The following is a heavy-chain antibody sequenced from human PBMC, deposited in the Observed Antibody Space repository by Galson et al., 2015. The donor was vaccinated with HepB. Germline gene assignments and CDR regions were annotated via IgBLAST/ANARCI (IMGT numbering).Heavy chain of an antibody. V-gene: IGHV1-18*01. CDR1: GYTFTSYG. J-gene: IGHJ4*02. CDR2: ISAYNGNT. CDR3: ARGPWSPATRTSPFDY. D-gene: IGHD1-26*01. Sequence: SVKVSCKASGYTFTSYGISWVRQAPGQGLEWMGWISAYNGNTNYAQKLQGRVTMTTDTSTSTAYMELWSLRSDDTAVYYCARGPWSPATRTSPFDYWGQGTLVTVSS.